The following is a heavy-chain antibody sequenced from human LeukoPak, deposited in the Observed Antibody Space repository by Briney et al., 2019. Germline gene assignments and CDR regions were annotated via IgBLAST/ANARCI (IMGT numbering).Heavy chain of an antibody. CDR1: GGSISSYY. V-gene: IGHV4-59*01. CDR3: ARGGRYYDSSGYYYDYYYYYMDV. CDR2: IYYSGRT. J-gene: IGHJ6*03. Sequence: SETLSLTCTVSGGSISSYYWSRIRQPPGKGLEWIGYIYYSGRTNYNPSLKSRVTISVDTSKNQCSLNLSSVTAADTAVYYCARGGRYYDSSGYYYDYYYYYMDVWGKGTTVTVSS. D-gene: IGHD3-22*01.